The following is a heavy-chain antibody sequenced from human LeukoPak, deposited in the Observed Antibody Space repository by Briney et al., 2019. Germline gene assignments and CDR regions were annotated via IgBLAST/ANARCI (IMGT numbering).Heavy chain of an antibody. CDR2: ISYRSAFT. Sequence: PGGSLRLSCAASGFIFSSYGMSWVRQVPGKGLEWVSFISYRSAFTYYADSVKGRFTISRDDSKNTLFLQMNSLRGEDTAVYYCAKPILRVVRGVTSLNWFDPWGQGTLVTVSS. J-gene: IGHJ5*02. D-gene: IGHD3-10*01. V-gene: IGHV3-23*01. CDR3: AKPILRVVRGVTSLNWFDP. CDR1: GFIFSSYG.